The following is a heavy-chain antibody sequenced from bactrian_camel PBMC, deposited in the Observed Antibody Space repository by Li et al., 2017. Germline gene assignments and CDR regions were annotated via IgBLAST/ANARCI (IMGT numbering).Heavy chain of an antibody. CDR2: ISAGSDFT. Sequence: LVESGGGSVQPGGSLTLSCVASGGTSKNYCMGWFRQAPGGEREGVAVISAGSDFTNYADSVKGRFTISLDDAKNTVFPQMDTLTPDDTAIYSCALGHKRLGDPVRDRWAGRFLVRMARGPRSPSP. D-gene: IGHD1*01. V-gene: IGHV3-3*01. CDR1: GGTSKNYC. J-gene: IGHJ4*01.